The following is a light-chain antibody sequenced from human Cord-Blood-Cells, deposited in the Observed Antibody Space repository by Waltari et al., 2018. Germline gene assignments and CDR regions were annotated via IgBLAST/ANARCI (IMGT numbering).Light chain of an antibody. Sequence: SALSQPSSVRGAPRLTFPNSFTETSCGVGRYHLFSWYQQHPGKAPKLMIYEGSKRPSGVSNRFSGSKSGNTASLTISGLQAEDEADYYCCSYAGSSTYVFGTGTKVTVL. V-gene: IGLV2-23*01. J-gene: IGLJ1*01. CDR1: SCGVGRYHL. CDR2: EGS. CDR3: CSYAGSSTYV.